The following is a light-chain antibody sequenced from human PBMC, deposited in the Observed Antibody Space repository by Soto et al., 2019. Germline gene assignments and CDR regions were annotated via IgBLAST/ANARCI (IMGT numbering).Light chain of an antibody. CDR1: QSISSY. CDR2: AAS. CDR3: QQLNSYPQIT. J-gene: IGKJ5*01. Sequence: DIQMTQSPSSLSASVGDRVTITCRASQSISSYLNWYQQKPGKAPKLLIYAASSLQSGVPSRFSGSGSGTEFTLTISSLQPDDFATYYCQQLNSYPQITFGQGTRLEIK. V-gene: IGKV1-39*01.